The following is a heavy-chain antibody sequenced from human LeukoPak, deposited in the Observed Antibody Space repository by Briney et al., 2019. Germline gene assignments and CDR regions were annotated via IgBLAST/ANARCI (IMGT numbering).Heavy chain of an antibody. CDR3: ARALRKIVVATNAFDI. V-gene: IGHV3-21*01. J-gene: IGHJ3*02. Sequence: GGSLRLSCAASGFTFSSYSMNWVRQAPGKGLEWVSSISSISSYIYYADSVKGRFTISRDNSKNTLYLQMNSLRAEDTAVYYCARALRKIVVATNAFDIWGQGTMVTVSS. CDR1: GFTFSSYS. CDR2: ISSISSYI. D-gene: IGHD3-22*01.